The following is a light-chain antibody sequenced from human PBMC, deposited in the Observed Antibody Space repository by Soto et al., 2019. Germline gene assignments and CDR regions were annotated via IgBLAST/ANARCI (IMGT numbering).Light chain of an antibody. V-gene: IGKV1-5*03. CDR3: QHYNSYSEA. Sequence: PSTLSGSVGDRVTITCRASQTISSWLAWYQQKPGKAPKLLIYKASTLKSGVPSRFSGSGSGTEFTLTISSLQPDDFATYYCQHYNSYSEAFGQGTKVDI. CDR1: QTISSW. J-gene: IGKJ1*01. CDR2: KAS.